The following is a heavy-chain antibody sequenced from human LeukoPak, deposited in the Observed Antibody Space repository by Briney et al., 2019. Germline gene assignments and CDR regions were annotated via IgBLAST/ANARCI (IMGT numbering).Heavy chain of an antibody. Sequence: PSETLSPTCTVSGGSISSYYWSWIRQPPGKGLEWIGYIYYSGSTNYNPSLKSRVTISVDTSKNQFSLKLSSVTAADTAVYYCAKTVVPAAMDYYYYYMDVWGKGTTVTISS. D-gene: IGHD2-2*01. CDR1: GGSISSYY. CDR2: IYYSGST. V-gene: IGHV4-59*01. CDR3: AKTVVPAAMDYYYYYMDV. J-gene: IGHJ6*03.